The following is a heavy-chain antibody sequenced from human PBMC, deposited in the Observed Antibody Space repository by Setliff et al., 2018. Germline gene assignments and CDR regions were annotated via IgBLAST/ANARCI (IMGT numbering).Heavy chain of an antibody. CDR1: GASVSNVNYY. J-gene: IGHJ3*01. V-gene: IGHV4-39*01. Sequence: PSETLSLTCSVSGASVSNVNYYWGWIRQPPGKGLEWVGGIYYSGKTYSNPSFKSRVTMSLDKSKNQFSLKLASVTAADRAVYYCARIAYFDFWRGFGVGAFDLWGHGSVVT. CDR2: IYYSGKT. CDR3: ARIAYFDFWRGFGVGAFDL. D-gene: IGHD3-3*01.